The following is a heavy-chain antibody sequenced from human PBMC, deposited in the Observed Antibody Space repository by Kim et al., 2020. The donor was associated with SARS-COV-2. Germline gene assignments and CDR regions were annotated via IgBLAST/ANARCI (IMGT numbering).Heavy chain of an antibody. J-gene: IGHJ4*02. V-gene: IGHV4-39*01. CDR1: GDSISRSSNY. CDR3: ARLVSENSAVEY. CDR2: INYSGNT. Sequence: SETLSLTCTVSGDSISRSSNYWGWIRQPPGKGLEWIGSINYSGNTYYNPSLKSRVTISVDTSKDQFSLTMRSVTAADTAVYYCARLVSENSAVEYWGQGT.